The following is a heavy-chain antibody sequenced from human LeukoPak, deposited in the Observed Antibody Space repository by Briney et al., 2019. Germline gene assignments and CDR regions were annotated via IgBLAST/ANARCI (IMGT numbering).Heavy chain of an antibody. CDR2: ISAYNGNT. V-gene: IGHV1-18*01. CDR3: ARPYYDSSAPPYDY. D-gene: IGHD3-22*01. Sequence: GASVKVSCKASGYTFTSYGISWVRQAPGQGLEWMGWISAYNGNTNYAQKLQGRVTMTTDTSTSTAYKELRSLRSDDTAVYYCARPYYDSSAPPYDYWGQGTLVTVSS. J-gene: IGHJ4*02. CDR1: GYTFTSYG.